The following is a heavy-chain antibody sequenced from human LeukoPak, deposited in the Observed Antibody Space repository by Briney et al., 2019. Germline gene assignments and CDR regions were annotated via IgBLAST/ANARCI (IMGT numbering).Heavy chain of an antibody. Sequence: GGSLRLSCSASGFTFSNFAMHWVRQAPGRGLEYVSAISRNGDSTYYADSVKGRFTISRDNSKNTLYLQMNGLRAEDTAVYYCAHPSTPDYGGLDYWGQGTLVTVSS. CDR3: AHPSTPDYGGLDY. V-gene: IGHV3-64*04. CDR1: GFTFSNFA. J-gene: IGHJ4*02. CDR2: ISRNGDST. D-gene: IGHD4-17*01.